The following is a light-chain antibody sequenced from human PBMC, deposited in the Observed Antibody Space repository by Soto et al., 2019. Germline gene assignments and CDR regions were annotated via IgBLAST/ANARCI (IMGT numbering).Light chain of an antibody. V-gene: IGLV2-14*01. Sequence: QSVLTQPASVSGCPGQSITTSCTGTSSDVGGYNYVSWYQQHPGKAPKLMIYEVSNRPSGVSNRFSGSKSGNTASLTISGLQAEDEADYCCSSYTSSSTLYVFGTGTKVTVL. CDR2: EVS. J-gene: IGLJ1*01. CDR1: SSDVGGYNY. CDR3: SSYTSSSTLYV.